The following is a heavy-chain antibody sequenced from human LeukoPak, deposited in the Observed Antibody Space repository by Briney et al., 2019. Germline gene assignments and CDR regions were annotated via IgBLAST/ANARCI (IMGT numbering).Heavy chain of an antibody. J-gene: IGHJ4*02. CDR2: ISAYNGNT. CDR3: ARRVGYYDSSGYYCFGY. CDR1: GYTFTSYG. Sequence: ASVKVSCKASGYTFTSYGISWVRQAPGQGLEWMGWISAYNGNTNYAQKFQGRVTMTRNTSISTAYMELSSLRSEDTAVYYCARRVGYYDSSGYYCFGYWGQGTLVTVSS. V-gene: IGHV1-18*01. D-gene: IGHD3-22*01.